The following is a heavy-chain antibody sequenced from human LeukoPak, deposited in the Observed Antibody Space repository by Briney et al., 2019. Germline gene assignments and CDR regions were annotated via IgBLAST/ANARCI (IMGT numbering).Heavy chain of an antibody. V-gene: IGHV3-7*01. CDR1: GFTFSSYW. D-gene: IGHD3-10*01. CDR2: IKQDGSEK. J-gene: IGHJ4*02. CDR3: ARGPPYGSRSDFLDY. Sequence: QTGGSLRLSCAASGFTFSSYWMSWVRQAPGKGLEWVANIKQDGSEKYYVDSVKGRFTISTDNAKNSLNLQMNSLRVENTAVYYCARGPPYGSRSDFLDYWGLGTLVTVSS.